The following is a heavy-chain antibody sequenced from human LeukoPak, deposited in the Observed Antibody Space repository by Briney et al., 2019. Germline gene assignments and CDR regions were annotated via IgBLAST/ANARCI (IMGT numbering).Heavy chain of an antibody. V-gene: IGHV1-2*02. CDR1: GYTFTGYY. CDR2: INPNSGGT. J-gene: IGHJ4*02. CDR3: APLANYYDSSGYSMPFDY. Sequence: ASVKVSCKASGYTFTGYYMHWVRQAPGQGLEWMGWINPNSGGTNYAQKFQGRVTMTRDTSISTAYMELSRLRSDDTAVYYCAPLANYYDSSGYSMPFDYWGQGTLVTVSS. D-gene: IGHD3-22*01.